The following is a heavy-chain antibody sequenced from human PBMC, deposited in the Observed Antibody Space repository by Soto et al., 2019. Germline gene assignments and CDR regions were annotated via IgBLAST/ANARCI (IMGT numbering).Heavy chain of an antibody. D-gene: IGHD3-3*02. Sequence: PGESLKISCEGSGYSFNSYWIAWVRQIPWKGLEWMGIIYPVDSYTRYSPSFQGQVTISADKSIRTVYLQWSSLKASDTAMYYCGRFAWHFYKTAEVLGKYTTVNNSS. CDR2: IYPVDSYT. V-gene: IGHV5-51*01. CDR1: GYSFNSYW. J-gene: IGHJ6*04. CDR3: GRFAWHFYKTAEV.